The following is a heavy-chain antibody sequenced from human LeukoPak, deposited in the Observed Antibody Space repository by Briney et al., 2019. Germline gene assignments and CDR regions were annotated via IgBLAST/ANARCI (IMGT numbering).Heavy chain of an antibody. D-gene: IGHD5-18*01. CDR3: ARGVDTAMSSGY. V-gene: IGHV5-10-1*01. J-gene: IGHJ4*02. CDR2: IDPNDSYT. CDR1: GYSFTSYW. Sequence: GESLRIFCKGSGYSFTSYWNSWVRQMPGKGLEGMGSIDPNDSYTNYSPSFQGRVTISADKSINTAYLQWNSLKASDTAMYYCARGVDTAMSSGYWGQGILVTVSS.